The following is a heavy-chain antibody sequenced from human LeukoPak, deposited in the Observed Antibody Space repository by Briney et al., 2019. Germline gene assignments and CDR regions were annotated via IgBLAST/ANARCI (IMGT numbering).Heavy chain of an antibody. CDR3: ARTKDGYSYGHLHY. CDR2: IIPILGLT. CDR1: GGTFNNYA. Sequence: ASVKVSCKASGGTFNNYAFNWVRQAPGQGLEWMGRIIPILGLTNYPQKFQGRVTITADKSASTAYMELSSLTSQDTAVYYCARTKDGYSYGHLHYWGQGTLVTASS. D-gene: IGHD5-18*01. J-gene: IGHJ4*02. V-gene: IGHV1-69*04.